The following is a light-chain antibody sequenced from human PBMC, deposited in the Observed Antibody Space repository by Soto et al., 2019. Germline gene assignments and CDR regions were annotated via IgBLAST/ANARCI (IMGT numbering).Light chain of an antibody. CDR2: DVS. V-gene: IGLV2-14*03. CDR3: SSYTSTNIPI. Sequence: QSALTQPASVSGSPGQSITISCTGTSSDVGGYDYVSWYQHHPGKAPKLMIFDVSHRPSGVSDRFSGSKSGNTASLTISGLQAEEEADYYCSSYTSTNIPIFGGGTQLTVL. CDR1: SSDVGGYDY. J-gene: IGLJ7*01.